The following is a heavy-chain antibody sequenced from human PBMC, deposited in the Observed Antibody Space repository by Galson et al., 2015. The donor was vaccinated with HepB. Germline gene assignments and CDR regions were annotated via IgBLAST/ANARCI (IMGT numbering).Heavy chain of an antibody. Sequence: SVKVSCKASGYTFTSYAMHWVRQAPGQRLEWMGWINAGNGNTKYSQKFQGRVTITRDTSASTAYMELSSLRSEDTAVYYCAREVSSSWYLDYWGQGTLVTVSS. CDR3: AREVSSSWYLDY. CDR2: INAGNGNT. V-gene: IGHV1-3*01. J-gene: IGHJ4*02. CDR1: GYTFTSYA. D-gene: IGHD6-13*01.